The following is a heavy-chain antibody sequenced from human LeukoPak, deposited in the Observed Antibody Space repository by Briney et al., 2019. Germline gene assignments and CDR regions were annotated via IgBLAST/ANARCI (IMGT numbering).Heavy chain of an antibody. D-gene: IGHD4-17*01. CDR3: TRGSYGDYEY. CDR2: ISYDVKTT. CDR1: GFTFSSSG. Sequence: GGSLRLSCAASGFTFSSSGMHWVRQAPGKGLEWVAVISYDVKTTYYADSVRGRFTISRDNAQNSLYLQMNSLRAEDTAVCYCTRGSYGDYEYWGQGTLVTVSS. J-gene: IGHJ4*02. V-gene: IGHV3-30*03.